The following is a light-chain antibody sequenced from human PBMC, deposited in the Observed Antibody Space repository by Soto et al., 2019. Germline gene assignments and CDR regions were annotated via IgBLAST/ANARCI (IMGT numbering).Light chain of an antibody. V-gene: IGKV2-28*01. CDR3: QQANSFPLT. CDR2: AAS. CDR1: QSLLHSNGYNY. J-gene: IGKJ5*01. Sequence: DIVMTQSPLSLPVTRGGPASISCRSSQSLLHSNGYNYLDWYLQKPGQSPQLLIYAASSLQSGVPSRFSGSGSGTDFTLTISSLQPEDFATYYCQQANSFPLTCGQGTRLEIK.